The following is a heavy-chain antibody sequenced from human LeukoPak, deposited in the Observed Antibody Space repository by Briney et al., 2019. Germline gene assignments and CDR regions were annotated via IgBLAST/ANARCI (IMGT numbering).Heavy chain of an antibody. J-gene: IGHJ6*02. CDR1: GGSISSSSYY. D-gene: IGHD3-10*01. Sequence: SETLSLTCTVSGGSISSSSYYWSWLRQPAGKGLEWIGRIYTSGSTNYNPSLKSRVTMSVDTSKNQFSLKLSSVTAADTAVYYCARSRGFGELSYGMDVWGQGTTVTVSS. CDR2: IYTSGST. CDR3: ARSRGFGELSYGMDV. V-gene: IGHV4-61*02.